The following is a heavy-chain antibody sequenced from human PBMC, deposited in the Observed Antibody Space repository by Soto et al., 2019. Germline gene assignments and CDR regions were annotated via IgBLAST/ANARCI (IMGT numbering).Heavy chain of an antibody. CDR3: ARVRGKLHTGGGQYYFDY. V-gene: IGHV4-4*07. CDR2: IYTSGST. J-gene: IGHJ4*02. Sequence: QVQLQESGPGLVKPSETLSLTCTVSGGSISSYYWCWIRQPAGKGLEWIGRIYTSGSTNYNPSLKSRVTMSVDTSKNQFSLKLSSVTAADTAVYYCARVRGKLHTGGGQYYFDYWGQGTLVTVSS. D-gene: IGHD1-7*01. CDR1: GGSISSYY.